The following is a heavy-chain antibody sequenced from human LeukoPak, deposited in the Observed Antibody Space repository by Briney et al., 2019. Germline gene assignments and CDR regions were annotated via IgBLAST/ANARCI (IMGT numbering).Heavy chain of an antibody. CDR2: INPSGGGT. V-gene: IGHV1-46*01. CDR3: ASGHKTVSVFDH. D-gene: IGHD4-17*01. CDR1: GYTFTTYY. Sequence: GASVKVSCKASGYTFTTYYMHWVRQAPGQGLVWMGLINPSGGGTRYAQKFQGRVTMTRDTSTSTVYMELSSLRSEDTAVYYCASGHKTVSVFDHWGQGTLVTVSS. J-gene: IGHJ4*02.